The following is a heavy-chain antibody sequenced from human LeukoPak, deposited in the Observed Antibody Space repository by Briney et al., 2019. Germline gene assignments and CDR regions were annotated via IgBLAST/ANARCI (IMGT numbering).Heavy chain of an antibody. CDR3: AFDYYDSSGYSDY. J-gene: IGHJ4*02. V-gene: IGHV1-69*02. D-gene: IGHD3-22*01. CDR2: IIPILGIA. Sequence: SVKVSCKASGGTFSSYTISWVRQAPGQGLEWMGRIIPILGIANYAQKFQGRVTITADKSTSTAYIELSSLRSEDTAVYYCAFDYYDSSGYSDYWGQGTLVTVSS. CDR1: GGTFSSYT.